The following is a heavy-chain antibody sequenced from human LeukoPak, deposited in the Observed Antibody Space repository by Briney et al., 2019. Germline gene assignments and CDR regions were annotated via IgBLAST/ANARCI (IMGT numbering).Heavy chain of an antibody. D-gene: IGHD6-13*01. CDR2: INPSGGST. CDR1: GYTFTSYY. Sequence: ASVKVSCKASGYTFTSYYMHWVRQAPGQGLEWMGIINPSGGSTSYAQKFQGRVTMTRDTSTSTIYMELSSLRSEDTAVYYCARDGGYSSSWYDYYYYMDVWGKGTTVTVSS. J-gene: IGHJ6*03. V-gene: IGHV1-46*01. CDR3: ARDGGYSSSWYDYYYYMDV.